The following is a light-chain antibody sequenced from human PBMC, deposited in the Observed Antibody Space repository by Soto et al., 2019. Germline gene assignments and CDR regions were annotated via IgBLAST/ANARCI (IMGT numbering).Light chain of an antibody. J-gene: IGLJ1*01. CDR1: SSDIGAGND. CDR2: ANS. V-gene: IGLV1-40*01. CDR3: QSYDSSLSGYV. Sequence: CTGSSSDIGAGNDVNWYQQLPGTAPKLLIYANSNRPSGVPDRVSGSKSGTTASLAITGLQAEDEADYYCQSYDSSLSGYVFGTGTKLTVL.